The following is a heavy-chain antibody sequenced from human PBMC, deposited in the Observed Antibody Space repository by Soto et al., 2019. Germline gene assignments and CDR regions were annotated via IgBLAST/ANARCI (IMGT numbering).Heavy chain of an antibody. V-gene: IGHV3-7*01. CDR3: ARPLGWRDAFDI. CDR1: GFTFSNYW. D-gene: IGHD6-19*01. J-gene: IGHJ3*02. Sequence: EVQLVEFGGGSVQPGGSLRLSCAASGFTFSNYWMSWVRQAPGKGLEWVANIKQDGSEEYYVDSVKGRFTISRDSAKNSVYLQMNSLRAEDTAVYYCARPLGWRDAFDIWGQGTMGTVSS. CDR2: IKQDGSEE.